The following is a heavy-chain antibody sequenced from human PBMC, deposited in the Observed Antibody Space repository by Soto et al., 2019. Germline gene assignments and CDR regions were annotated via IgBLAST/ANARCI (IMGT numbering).Heavy chain of an antibody. CDR2: ISGSGGST. J-gene: IGHJ6*02. CDR1: GFTFSSYA. CDR3: PKEGGVYGMDV. Sequence: EVQLLESGGGLVQPGGSLRLSCGASGFTFSSYAMSWVRQAPGKGLEWVSTISGSGGSTNYADSVKGRFTISRDNSKNTLYLQMNSPTAEDTAVYYCPKEGGVYGMDVWGQGTTVTVSS. V-gene: IGHV3-23*01. D-gene: IGHD3-16*01.